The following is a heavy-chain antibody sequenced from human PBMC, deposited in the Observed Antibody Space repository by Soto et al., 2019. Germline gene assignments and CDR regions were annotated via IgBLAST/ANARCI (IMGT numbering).Heavy chain of an antibody. CDR3: ARDMGYGYNTYYFDY. Sequence: QVQLQESGPGLVKPSQTLSLTCTVSGGSISSGGYYWSRIRQHPGKGREWVGYIYYSGSTYYNPSLKSQVTISVDTSKNQFSLKLSSVTDADTAVYYCARDMGYGYNTYYFDYWGQGTLVTVSS. CDR1: GGSISSGGYY. V-gene: IGHV4-31*01. CDR2: IYYSGST. J-gene: IGHJ4*02. D-gene: IGHD5-12*01.